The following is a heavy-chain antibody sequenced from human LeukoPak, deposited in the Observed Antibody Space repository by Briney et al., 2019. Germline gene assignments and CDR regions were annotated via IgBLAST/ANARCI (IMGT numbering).Heavy chain of an antibody. V-gene: IGHV3-74*01. Sequence: GGSLRLSCAASGFTFSSYWMHWVRQAPGKELVWVSRINDGSTTRYADSVKGRFTISRDNAKNTLYLQMNSLRAEDTAMYYCARSNYPYYFDYWGQGTLVTVSS. D-gene: IGHD4/OR15-4a*01. CDR1: GFTFSSYW. J-gene: IGHJ4*02. CDR2: INDGSTT. CDR3: ARSNYPYYFDY.